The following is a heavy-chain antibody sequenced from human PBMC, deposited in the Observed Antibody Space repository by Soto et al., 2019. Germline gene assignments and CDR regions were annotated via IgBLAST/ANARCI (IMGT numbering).Heavy chain of an antibody. CDR1: GGPFSSYA. Sequence: SVKVSCKASGGPFSSYAISWVRQAPGQGLEWMGGIIPIFGTANYAQKFQGRVTITADKSTSTAYMELSSLRSEDTAVYYCARLAFGVVVVPAAIPSPGLYYFDYWGQGTLVTVSS. V-gene: IGHV1-69*06. D-gene: IGHD2-2*01. J-gene: IGHJ4*02. CDR3: ARLAFGVVVVPAAIPSPGLYYFDY. CDR2: IIPIFGTA.